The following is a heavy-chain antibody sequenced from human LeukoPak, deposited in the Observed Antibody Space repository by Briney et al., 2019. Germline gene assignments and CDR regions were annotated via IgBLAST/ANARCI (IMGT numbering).Heavy chain of an antibody. V-gene: IGHV4-34*01. CDR2: INHSGST. CDR1: GFTFSSYA. D-gene: IGHD2-15*01. CDR3: ARPYCSAGNCYSNFDS. J-gene: IGHJ4*02. Sequence: GSLRLSCAASGFTFSSYAMSWIRQPPGKGLEWIGEINHSGSTNYNPSLKSRVTISVDTSKKQFSLKLSSVTAADTAVYYCARPYCSAGNCYSNFDSWGQGTLVTVSS.